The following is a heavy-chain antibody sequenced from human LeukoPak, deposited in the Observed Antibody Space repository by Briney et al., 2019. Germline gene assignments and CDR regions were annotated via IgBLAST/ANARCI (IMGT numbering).Heavy chain of an antibody. Sequence: PSETLSLTCDVSGYAIGSSHYWGWIRQPPGRGLQWIGHVNFHGTSAYNASLRGRVTISIEASKNRFSLRLTSVTGADAAIYYCARVVSQAAPDWYMDVWGGGTMVIVSS. J-gene: IGHJ2*01. CDR1: GYAIGSSHY. CDR3: ARVVSQAAPDWYMDV. D-gene: IGHD2-21*01. CDR2: VNFHGTS. V-gene: IGHV4-38-2*01.